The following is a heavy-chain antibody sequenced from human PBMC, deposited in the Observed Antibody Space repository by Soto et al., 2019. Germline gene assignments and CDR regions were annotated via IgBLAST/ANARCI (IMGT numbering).Heavy chain of an antibody. V-gene: IGHV4-34*01. CDR3: AKGIAAAGTELYFQH. CDR2: INHSGST. CDR1: GGSFSGYY. D-gene: IGHD6-13*01. Sequence: PSETLSLTCAVYGGSFSGYYWSWIRQPPGKGLEWIGEINHSGSTNYNPSLKSRVTISLDTSKNQLSLRAEDTAVYYCAKGIAAAGTELYFQHWGQGTLVTVSS. J-gene: IGHJ1*01.